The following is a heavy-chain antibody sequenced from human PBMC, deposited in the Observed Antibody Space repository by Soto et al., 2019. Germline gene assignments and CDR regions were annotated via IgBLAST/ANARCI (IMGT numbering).Heavy chain of an antibody. D-gene: IGHD6-13*01. CDR1: GGSISSSNW. Sequence: QVQLQESGPGLVKPSGTLSLTCAVSGGSISSSNWWSWVRQPPGKGLEWIGEIYHSGSTNYNPSLQSRGTISVDQSKNQCSRKLSSVTAADTAVYYCARAAMGGSSWPFDYWGQGTLVTVSS. V-gene: IGHV4-4*02. CDR3: ARAAMGGSSWPFDY. J-gene: IGHJ4*02. CDR2: IYHSGST.